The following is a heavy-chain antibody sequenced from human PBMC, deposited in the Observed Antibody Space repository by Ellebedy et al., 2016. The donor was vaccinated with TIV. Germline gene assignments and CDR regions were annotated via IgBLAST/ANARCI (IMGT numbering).Heavy chain of an antibody. Sequence: MPSETLSLTCTVSGGSISSRTRYWGWFRQTTDKGLEWIGTVYFTGTTYYNPSLSSRITISADTSNNQFSLKLTSVTAADTAVYYCATARRDPLYYGVDVWGRGTTVTVSS. D-gene: IGHD6-13*01. CDR3: ATARRDPLYYGVDV. CDR2: VYFTGTT. J-gene: IGHJ6*02. CDR1: GGSISSRTRY. V-gene: IGHV4-39*01.